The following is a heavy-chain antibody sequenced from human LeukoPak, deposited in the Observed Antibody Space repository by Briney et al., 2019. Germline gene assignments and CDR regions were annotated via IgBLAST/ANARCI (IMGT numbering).Heavy chain of an antibody. Sequence: ASVKVSCRASGYTFTSYDINWVRQATGQGLEWMGWMNPNSGNTGYAQKFQGRVTITRNTSISTAYMELSSLRSEDTAVYYCRIRSEDAFDIWGQGTMVTVSS. J-gene: IGHJ3*02. CDR2: MNPNSGNT. CDR3: RIRSEDAFDI. V-gene: IGHV1-8*03. CDR1: GYTFTSYD. D-gene: IGHD2-15*01.